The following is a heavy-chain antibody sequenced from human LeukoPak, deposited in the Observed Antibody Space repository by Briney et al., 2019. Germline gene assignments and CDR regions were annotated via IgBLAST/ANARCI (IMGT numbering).Heavy chain of an antibody. CDR1: GYTLTELP. J-gene: IGHJ4*02. D-gene: IGHD5-12*01. CDR2: FDPEDGET. V-gene: IGHV1-24*01. Sequence: GASVKVSCKVSGYTLTELPMHWVRQAPGKGLEWMGGFDPEDGETIYAQKFQGRVTMTEDTSTDTAYMELSSLRSEDTAVYYCATAGYDQFYTYYFDYWGQGTLVTVSS. CDR3: ATAGYDQFYTYYFDY.